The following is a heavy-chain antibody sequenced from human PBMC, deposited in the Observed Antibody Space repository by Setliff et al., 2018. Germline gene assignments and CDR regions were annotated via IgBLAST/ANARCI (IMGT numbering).Heavy chain of an antibody. CDR1: GYTFTDYY. D-gene: IGHD1-26*01. Sequence: GASVKVSCKSSGYTFTDYYMNWLRQAPGQGLEWMGWINPHTGGTTYNQKFQGRVTMSRDTSISTAYTELSSLRSEDTAVYYCATDHDIVGFGYWGRGTLVTVSS. CDR2: INPHTGGT. J-gene: IGHJ4*02. V-gene: IGHV1-2*02. CDR3: ATDHDIVGFGY.